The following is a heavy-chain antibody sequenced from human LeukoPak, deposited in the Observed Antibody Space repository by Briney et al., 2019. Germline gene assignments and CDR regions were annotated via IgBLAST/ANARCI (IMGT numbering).Heavy chain of an antibody. CDR2: IYYSGST. D-gene: IGHD6-13*01. J-gene: IGHJ5*02. CDR3: ARGSRNSIAAAGTLDP. CDR1: GGSISSSSYY. V-gene: IGHV4-39*07. Sequence: SETLSLTCTVSGGSISSSSYYWGWIRQPPGKGLEWIGSIYYSGSTYYNPSLKSRVTISVDTSKNQFSLKLSSVTAADTAVYYCARGSRNSIAAAGTLDPWGQGTLVTVSS.